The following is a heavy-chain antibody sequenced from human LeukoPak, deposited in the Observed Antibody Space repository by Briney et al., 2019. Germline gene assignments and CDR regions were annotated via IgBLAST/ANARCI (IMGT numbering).Heavy chain of an antibody. CDR2: IYYSGST. CDR1: GGSISSYY. CDR3: ARRYGGYLYYFDY. Sequence: PSETLSLTCTVSGGSISSYYWSWIRQPPGKGLEWIGYIYYSGSTNYNPSLKSRVTISVDTSKNQFSLKLSSVTAADTAVCYCARRYGGYLYYFDYWGQGTLVTVSS. D-gene: IGHD5-12*01. J-gene: IGHJ4*02. V-gene: IGHV4-59*01.